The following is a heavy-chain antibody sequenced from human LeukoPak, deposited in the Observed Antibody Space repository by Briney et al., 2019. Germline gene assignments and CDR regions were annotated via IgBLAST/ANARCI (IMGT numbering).Heavy chain of an antibody. CDR1: GFTFSSYW. J-gene: IGHJ4*02. CDR2: INSDGSST. Sequence: GGSPRLSCAASGFTFSSYWMHWVRQAPGKGLVWVSRINSDGSSTSYADSVKGRFTISRDNAKNTLYLQMNSLRAEDTAVYYCARVAGGSSPYYFDYWGRGTLVPVSS. D-gene: IGHD6-13*01. V-gene: IGHV3-74*01. CDR3: ARVAGGSSPYYFDY.